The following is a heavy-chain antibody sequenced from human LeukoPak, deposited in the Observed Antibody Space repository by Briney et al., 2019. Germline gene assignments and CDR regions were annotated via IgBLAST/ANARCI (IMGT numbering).Heavy chain of an antibody. Sequence: ASVKVSCKASGYTFTGYYMHWVRQAPGQGLEWMGWINPNSGGTNYAQKFQGRVTMTRDTSISTAYMELSRLRSDDTAVYYCARSQVGATPSDYWGQGTLVTFSS. CDR3: ARSQVGATPSDY. CDR2: INPNSGGT. V-gene: IGHV1-2*02. D-gene: IGHD1-26*01. J-gene: IGHJ4*02. CDR1: GYTFTGYY.